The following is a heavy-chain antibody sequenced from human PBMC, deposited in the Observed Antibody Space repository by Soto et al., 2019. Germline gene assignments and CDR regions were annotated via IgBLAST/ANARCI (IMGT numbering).Heavy chain of an antibody. J-gene: IGHJ5*02. D-gene: IGHD1-26*01. CDR3: ARWPDGSSWGGNWFDP. Sequence: QLQLQESGPGLVKPSETLSLTCTVSGGSISSSSYYWGWIRQPPGKGLEWIGSIYYSGSTYYNPSLKSPGPISVDPVKNQSSLKLSSVTAADTAVYYCARWPDGSSWGGNWFDPWGQGTLVTVSS. V-gene: IGHV4-39*01. CDR2: IYYSGST. CDR1: GGSISSSSYY.